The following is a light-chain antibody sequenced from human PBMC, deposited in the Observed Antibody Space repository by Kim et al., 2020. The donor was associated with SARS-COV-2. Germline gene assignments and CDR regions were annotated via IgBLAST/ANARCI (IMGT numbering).Light chain of an antibody. V-gene: IGLV3-19*01. CDR1: SLRKYY. CDR3: KSRDSRGKVV. CDR2: GRD. Sequence: SSELTQDPAVSVALGQTVRITCQGDSLRKYYATWYQQKSGQAPVLVFYGRDKRPSGIPDRFSGSNSGNTAYLTITGAQAADEADYYCKSRDSRGKVVFGGGTKVTVL. J-gene: IGLJ2*01.